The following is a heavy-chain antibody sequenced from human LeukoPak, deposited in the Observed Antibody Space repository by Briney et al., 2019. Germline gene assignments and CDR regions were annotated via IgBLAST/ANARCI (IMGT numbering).Heavy chain of an antibody. CDR1: GFTFSSYW. CDR3: ARSLPYSSSFSSLDY. Sequence: GGSLRLSCAASGFTFSSYWMHWVRQAPGKGLVWVSRINSDGSSTSYADSVKGRFTISRDNAKNTLYLQMNSLRAEDTAVYYCARSLPYSSSFSSLDYWGQGTLVTVSS. J-gene: IGHJ4*02. CDR2: INSDGSST. D-gene: IGHD6-13*01. V-gene: IGHV3-74*01.